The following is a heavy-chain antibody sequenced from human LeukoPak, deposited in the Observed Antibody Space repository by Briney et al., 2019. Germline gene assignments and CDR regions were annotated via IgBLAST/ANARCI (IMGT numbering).Heavy chain of an antibody. V-gene: IGHV4-39*07. J-gene: IGHJ4*02. Sequence: SETLSLTCTVSGGSISSNNYYWGWIRQPPGKGLEWIGNIYTSGSTYYSPSLKSRVIISLDTSENQFSLTLSSVTAADTAMYYCAKGNPFYDYWGQGTLVTVSS. CDR2: IYTSGST. D-gene: IGHD5/OR15-5a*01. CDR1: GGSISSNNYY. CDR3: AKGNPFYDY.